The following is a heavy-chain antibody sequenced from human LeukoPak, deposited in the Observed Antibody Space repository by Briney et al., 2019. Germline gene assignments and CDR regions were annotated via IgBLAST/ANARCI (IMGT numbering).Heavy chain of an antibody. Sequence: PSETLSLTCTVSGYSISSGYYWGWIRQPPGKGLEWIGSIYHSGSTYYNPSLKSRVTISVDTSKNQFSLKLSSVTAADTAVYYCARDTYYYMDVWGKGTTVTISS. J-gene: IGHJ6*03. CDR1: GYSISSGYY. CDR3: ARDTYYYMDV. CDR2: IYHSGST. V-gene: IGHV4-38-2*02.